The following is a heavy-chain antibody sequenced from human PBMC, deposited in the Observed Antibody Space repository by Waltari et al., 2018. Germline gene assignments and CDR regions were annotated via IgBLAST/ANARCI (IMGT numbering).Heavy chain of an antibody. J-gene: IGHJ4*02. Sequence: TYDSVTISWTRQAPGKGLEWASAIRGSGGSTYYADSVKGRFTNSRDNSKNTLYLQMNSLRAEDTAVYYCAKDYANGGKGSGAGYWGQGTLVTVSS. CDR3: AKDYANGGKGSGAGY. V-gene: IGHV3-23*01. CDR2: IRGSGGST. CDR1: TYDSVT. D-gene: IGHD2-15*01.